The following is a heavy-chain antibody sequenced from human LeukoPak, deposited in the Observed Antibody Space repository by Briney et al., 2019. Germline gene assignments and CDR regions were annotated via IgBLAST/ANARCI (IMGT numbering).Heavy chain of an antibody. CDR3: ARAARFLEWLGYFDY. V-gene: IGHV3-66*02. CDR2: IYSGGST. CDR1: GGSISSGDYY. J-gene: IGHJ4*02. D-gene: IGHD3-3*01. Sequence: LSLTCSVSGGSISSGDYYWSWVRQPPGKGLEWVSVIYSGGSTYYADSVKGRFTISRDNSKNTLYLQMNSLRAEDTAVYYCARAARFLEWLGYFDYWGQGTLVTVSS.